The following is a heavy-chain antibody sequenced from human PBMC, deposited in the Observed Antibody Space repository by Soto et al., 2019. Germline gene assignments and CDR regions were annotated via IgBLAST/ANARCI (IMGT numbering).Heavy chain of an antibody. CDR2: IYYSGST. V-gene: IGHV4-61*01. D-gene: IGHD6-19*01. CDR3: AREAVAGTIYGMDV. J-gene: IGHJ6*01. Sequence: SETLSLTCTVSGGSVSSGSYYWSWIRHPPGKGLEWIGYIYYSGSTNYNPSLKSRVTISVDTSKNQFSLKLSSVTAADTAVYYCAREAVAGTIYGMDVWGQGTTVTVSS. CDR1: GGSVSSGSYY.